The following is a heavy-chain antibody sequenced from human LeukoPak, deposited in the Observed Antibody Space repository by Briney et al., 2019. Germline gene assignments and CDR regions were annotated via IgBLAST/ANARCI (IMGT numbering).Heavy chain of an antibody. CDR1: GGSISSYY. D-gene: IGHD5-18*01. CDR2: IYYSGST. J-gene: IGHJ4*02. V-gene: IGHV4-59*08. CDR3: ARHKYSYGAAIYHFDY. Sequence: SETLSLTCTVSGGSISSYYWSWIRQPPGKGLEWIGYIYYSGSTNYNPSLKSRVTISVDTSKNQFSLKLSPVTAADTAVYYCARHKYSYGAAIYHFDYWGQGTLVTVSS.